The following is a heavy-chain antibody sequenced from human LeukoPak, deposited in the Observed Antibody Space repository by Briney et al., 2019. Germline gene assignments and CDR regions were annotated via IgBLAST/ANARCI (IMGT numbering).Heavy chain of an antibody. CDR1: GFTFSSYA. CDR3: AKRLPMIDY. J-gene: IGHJ4*02. Sequence: GRSLRLSCAASGFTFSSYAMHWVRQAPGKGLEWVALISFDGRNRYYADSVKGRFTISRDNSRNTLYLQMNSLRADDTAVYYCAKRLPMIDYCGQGTLVTVSS. D-gene: IGHD3-22*01. CDR2: ISFDGRNR. V-gene: IGHV3-30-3*02.